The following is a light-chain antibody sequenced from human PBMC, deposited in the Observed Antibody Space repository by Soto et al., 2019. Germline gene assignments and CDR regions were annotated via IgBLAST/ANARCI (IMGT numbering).Light chain of an antibody. J-gene: IGKJ1*01. CDR2: AAS. CDR3: QQYYSYST. V-gene: IGKV1-8*01. CDR1: QGISSY. Sequence: AIRMTQSPSSLSASTGDRVTITCRASQGISSYLAWYQQKPGKAPKLLIYAASTLQSGVPSRFSGSGSGTDFTLTINCLQSEDFATYYCQQYYSYSTFGQGTKVEIK.